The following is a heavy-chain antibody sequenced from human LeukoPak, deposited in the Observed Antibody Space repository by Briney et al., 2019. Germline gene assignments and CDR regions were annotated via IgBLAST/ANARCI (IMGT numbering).Heavy chain of an antibody. J-gene: IGHJ4*02. CDR3: AEDGIRYFDWFTTGDC. Sequence: GGSLRLSCAASGFTFGSYAMSWLRQAPGKGLEWISAISGSGGSTYYADSVKGRFTISRDNSKNTLYLQMNSLRAEDTALFFRAEDGIRYFDWFTTGDCWGQGTLVTVSS. CDR1: GFTFGSYA. CDR2: ISGSGGST. V-gene: IGHV3-23*01. D-gene: IGHD3-9*01.